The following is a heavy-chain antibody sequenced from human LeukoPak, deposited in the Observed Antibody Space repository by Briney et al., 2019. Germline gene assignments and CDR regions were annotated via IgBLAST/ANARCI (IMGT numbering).Heavy chain of an antibody. J-gene: IGHJ3*02. Sequence: GGSLRLSCAASGFTFSSYAMSWVRQAPGKGLEWVSAISGSGGTTYYADSVKGRFTISRDNSKNTLYLQMNSLRAEDTAVYYCARDRAAAGEGDAFDIWGQGTMVTVSS. CDR1: GFTFSSYA. V-gene: IGHV3-23*01. D-gene: IGHD6-13*01. CDR3: ARDRAAAGEGDAFDI. CDR2: ISGSGGTT.